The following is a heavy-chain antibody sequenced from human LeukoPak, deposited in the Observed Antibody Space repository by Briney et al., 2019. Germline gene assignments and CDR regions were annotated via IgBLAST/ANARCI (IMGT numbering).Heavy chain of an antibody. CDR1: GYSFTSYY. D-gene: IGHD1-26*01. CDR3: ARDNSVGETAWWFDP. CDR2: INPSGSSA. Sequence: AASVKVSCKASGYSFTSYYMHWVRQAPGQGLEWMGFINPSGSSAAYAQKFQGRLTMTRDMFTSTDYMELTSLTSDDTAVYYCARDNSVGETAWWFDPWGQGTLVTVSP. V-gene: IGHV1-46*01. J-gene: IGHJ5*02.